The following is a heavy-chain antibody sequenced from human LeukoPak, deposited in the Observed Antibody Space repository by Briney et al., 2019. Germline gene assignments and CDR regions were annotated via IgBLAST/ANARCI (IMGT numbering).Heavy chain of an antibody. CDR2: IYYSGST. CDR3: AREVGYYGSGSYGSRAFDI. Sequence: PSETLSLTCTVSGGSISSYYWSWIRQPPGKGLEGIGYIYYSGSTNYNPSLKSRVTISVDTSKNQFSLKLSSVTAADTAVYYCAREVGYYGSGSYGSRAFDIWGQGTMVTVSS. V-gene: IGHV4-59*01. CDR1: GGSISSYY. D-gene: IGHD3-10*01. J-gene: IGHJ3*02.